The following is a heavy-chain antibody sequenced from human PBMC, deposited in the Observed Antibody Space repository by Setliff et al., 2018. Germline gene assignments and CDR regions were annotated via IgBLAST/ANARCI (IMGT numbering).Heavy chain of an antibody. J-gene: IGHJ6*03. CDR2: IYTSWSA. D-gene: IGHD3-3*01. V-gene: IGHV4-61*09. Sequence: SETLSLTCTVSDDSISSRRYYWGWFRQPAGKELEWIGQIYTSWSANYNPSLKSRVTISLDTSKNQFSLSLTSVTAADTAVYYCARMSGFQYIDVWGKGTTVTVSS. CDR3: ARMSGFQYIDV. CDR1: DDSISSRRYY.